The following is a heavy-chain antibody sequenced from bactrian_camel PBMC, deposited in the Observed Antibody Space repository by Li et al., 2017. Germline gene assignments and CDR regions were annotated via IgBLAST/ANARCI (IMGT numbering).Heavy chain of an antibody. D-gene: IGHD6*01. Sequence: QVQLVESGGGLVQPGGSLRLSCAASGFTFSNYVMAWVRQAPGKGLEWVSCIYSSGTTYYADSVKGRFTTSKDNAKNTLYLQMNSLKPEDTAVYYCAADPRTVVAGYYWGQGTQVTVS. CDR1: GFTFSNYV. CDR3: AADPRTVVAGYY. V-gene: IGHV3-2*01. J-gene: IGHJ4*01. CDR2: IYSSGTT.